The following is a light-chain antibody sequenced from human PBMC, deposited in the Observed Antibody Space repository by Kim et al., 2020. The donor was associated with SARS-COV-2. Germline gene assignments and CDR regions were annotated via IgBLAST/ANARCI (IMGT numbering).Light chain of an antibody. CDR3: AAWEDSLSGPV. Sequence: SELTQPPSASGTPGQKVTISCSGVNSNIGSNTVSWYQQFPGAAPKLIIKTDNQRPSGVPDRFSGSRSGTSASLAISELQSEDEADYYCAAWEDSLSGPVFGGGTQLTVL. J-gene: IGLJ2*01. CDR2: TDN. CDR1: NSNIGSNT. V-gene: IGLV1-44*01.